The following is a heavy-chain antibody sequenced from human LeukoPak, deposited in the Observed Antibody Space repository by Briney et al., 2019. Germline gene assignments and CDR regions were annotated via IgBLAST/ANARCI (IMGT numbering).Heavy chain of an antibody. CDR2: LYYSGST. Sequence: SETLSLTCTVSGGSISSSSYYWGWIRQPPAKGLEWIGSLYYSGSTYYNPSLKSRVTISVDTSKNQVSLKLSSVIAADTAVYYCSKHNASIRYFDWLSGNYYFDYWGQGTLVTVSS. CDR3: SKHNASIRYFDWLSGNYYFDY. V-gene: IGHV4-39*01. D-gene: IGHD3-9*01. J-gene: IGHJ4*02. CDR1: GGSISSSSYY.